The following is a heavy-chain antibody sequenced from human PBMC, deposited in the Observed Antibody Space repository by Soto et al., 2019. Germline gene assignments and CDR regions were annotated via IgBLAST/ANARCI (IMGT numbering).Heavy chain of an antibody. J-gene: IGHJ4*02. Sequence: GGSLRLSCAASGFTFPTYAMTWVRQAPGKGLEWVSSIGVSGDTYYADSVKGRFTISRDNSKDTLSLQMNSLRADDTALYYCSKGGMSTSGVDFWGQGTPVTASS. V-gene: IGHV3-23*01. CDR1: GFTFPTYA. CDR3: SKGGMSTSGVDF. D-gene: IGHD2-15*01. CDR2: IGVSGDT.